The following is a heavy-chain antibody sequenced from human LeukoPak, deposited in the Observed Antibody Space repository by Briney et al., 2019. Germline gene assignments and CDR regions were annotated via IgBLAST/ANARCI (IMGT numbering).Heavy chain of an antibody. CDR1: GFTFSAYA. J-gene: IGHJ4*02. D-gene: IGHD1-26*01. V-gene: IGHV3-23*01. CDR2: ISDSGSST. Sequence: QPGGSLRISCAASGFTFSAYAMSWVRQAPGKGLEWVSAISDSGSSTYYADSVKGRFTISRDNSKNTLYLQMNSLKAEDTAVYYCAKKAVGTSTGGPFDYWGQGTLVTVSS. CDR3: AKKAVGTSTGGPFDY.